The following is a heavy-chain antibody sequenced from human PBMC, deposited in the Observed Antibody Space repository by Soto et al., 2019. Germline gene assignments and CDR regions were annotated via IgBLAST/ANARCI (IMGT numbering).Heavy chain of an antibody. CDR3: ARFSTMGKDYGVDV. Sequence: PSETLSLTCAVSGGSISSGGYCWSWIRQLPGKGLEWIGYMYHSGSTYYNPSLKSRVTISIDRSKNQFSLKLTSVTVADTAVYFCARFSTMGKDYGVDVWXQGTTVTVSS. J-gene: IGHJ6*02. CDR1: GGSISSGGYC. D-gene: IGHD3-3*02. V-gene: IGHV4-30-2*01. CDR2: MYHSGST.